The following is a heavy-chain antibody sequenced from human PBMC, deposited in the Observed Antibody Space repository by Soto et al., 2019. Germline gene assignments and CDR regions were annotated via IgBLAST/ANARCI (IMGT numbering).Heavy chain of an antibody. CDR3: CVVKRRDQYSTSGYWFDP. Sequence: GSLRLSCAASGFTFSHAWMSWVRQAPGKGLEWVGRIKSKADGETKDYGAPVRGRFTISRDDSKDTLYLQMNSLRIEDTAVYYCCVVKRRDQYSTSGYWFDPWGPGTLVTVSS. J-gene: IGHJ5*02. CDR1: GFTFSHAW. CDR2: IKSKADGETK. D-gene: IGHD2-15*01. V-gene: IGHV3-15*01.